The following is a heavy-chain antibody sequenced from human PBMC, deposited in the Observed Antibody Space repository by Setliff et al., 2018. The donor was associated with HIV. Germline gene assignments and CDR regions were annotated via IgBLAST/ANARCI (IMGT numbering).Heavy chain of an antibody. Sequence: GGSLRLSCAASGFTFSSYSMSWVRQAPGKGLEWVSYISSSSSTIYYADSVKGRFTISRDTSKNTVFLQMNSLRAGDTAIYYCARDKNALGNFDYWGQGTRVTVSS. CDR2: ISSSSSTI. J-gene: IGHJ4*02. CDR1: GFTFSSYS. V-gene: IGHV3-48*01. CDR3: ARDKNALGNFDY. D-gene: IGHD2-2*01.